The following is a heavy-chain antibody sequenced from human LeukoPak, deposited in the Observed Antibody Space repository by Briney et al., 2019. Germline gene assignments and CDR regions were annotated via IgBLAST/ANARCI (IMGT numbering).Heavy chain of an antibody. D-gene: IGHD3-9*01. V-gene: IGHV3-33*01. J-gene: IGHJ6*02. CDR3: ARDGADYDILTGICGMDV. CDR1: GFTFTSYG. Sequence: PGRCLRLSCAASGFTFTSYGMHRVRQAPDKGLERAAVIWYDGSNKYYADSVKGRFTISRDNSKNTLYLQMNSLRAEDTAVYYCARDGADYDILTGICGMDVWGQGTTVTVSS. CDR2: IWYDGSNK.